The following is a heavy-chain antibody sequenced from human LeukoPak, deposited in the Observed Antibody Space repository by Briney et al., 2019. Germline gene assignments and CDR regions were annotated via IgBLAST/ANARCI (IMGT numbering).Heavy chain of an antibody. CDR1: GFTFSSYG. V-gene: IGHV3-30*18. D-gene: IGHD6-13*01. J-gene: IGHJ4*02. CDR3: SKGLGIAAAGHLDY. Sequence: GRSLRLSCAASGFTFSSYGMHWVRQAPGKGLEWVAVISYDGSNKYYADSVKGRFTISRDNSKNTLYLQINRLRAEDTAVYYWSKGLGIAAAGHLDYWGQGTLVTVSS. CDR2: ISYDGSNK.